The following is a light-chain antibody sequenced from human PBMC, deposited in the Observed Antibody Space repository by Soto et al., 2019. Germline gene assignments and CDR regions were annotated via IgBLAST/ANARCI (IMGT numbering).Light chain of an antibody. CDR2: EVS. J-gene: IGLJ1*01. Sequence: QSVRTQPACVSGSPGQSITISCTGTSSDLGAYNSVSWYQQHPGKAPKLIIYEVSDRPSGVSNRFSGSKSGNAASLTISGLQAEDEADYYCSSYPSSSTPYVFGTGTKVTVL. CDR3: SSYPSSSTPYV. CDR1: SSDLGAYNS. V-gene: IGLV2-14*01.